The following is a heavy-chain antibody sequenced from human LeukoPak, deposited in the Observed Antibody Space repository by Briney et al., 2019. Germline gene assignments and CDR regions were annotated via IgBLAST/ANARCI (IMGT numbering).Heavy chain of an antibody. V-gene: IGHV3-23*01. D-gene: IGHD2-2*01. Sequence: GGSLRLSCAASGFTFSSYAMSWVRQAPGKGLEWVSAISGSGGSTYYADSVKGRFTISRDNSKNTLYLQMNSLRAEDTAVYYYVPLRCSSTSCYDRPTDYWGQGTLVTVSS. J-gene: IGHJ4*02. CDR1: GFTFSSYA. CDR2: ISGSGGST. CDR3: VPLRCSSTSCYDRPTDY.